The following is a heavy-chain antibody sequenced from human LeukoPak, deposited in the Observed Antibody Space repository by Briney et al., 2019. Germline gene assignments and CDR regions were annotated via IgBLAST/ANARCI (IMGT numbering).Heavy chain of an antibody. CDR1: GGSISSYY. J-gene: IGHJ4*02. CDR3: ARSVREGFDY. V-gene: IGHV4-59*01. CDR2: IFYSGST. Sequence: SETLSLTCTVSGGSISSYYWSWIRQPPGKGLEWIGYIFYSGSTNYNPSLKSRVTISVDTSKNQFSLKLSSVTAADTAVYYCARSVREGFDYWGQGTLVTVSS. D-gene: IGHD1-26*01.